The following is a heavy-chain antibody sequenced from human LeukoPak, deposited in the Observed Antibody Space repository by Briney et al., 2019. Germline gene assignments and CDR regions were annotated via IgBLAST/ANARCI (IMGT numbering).Heavy chain of an antibody. V-gene: IGHV3-74*01. D-gene: IGHD3-3*01. J-gene: IGHJ4*02. CDR3: ARASFLYDFWSGYYIDY. CDR2: INSDGSST. CDR1: GFTFSSYW. Sequence: GGSLRLSCAASGFTFSSYWMHWVRHAPGKGLVWVSRINSDGSSTSYADSVKGRFTISRDNAKNTLYLQMNSLRAEDTAVYYCARASFLYDFWSGYYIDYWGQGTLVTVSS.